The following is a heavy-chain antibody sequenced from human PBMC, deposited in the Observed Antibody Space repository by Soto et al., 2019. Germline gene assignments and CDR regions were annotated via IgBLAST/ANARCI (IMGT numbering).Heavy chain of an antibody. V-gene: IGHV4-61*01. CDR2: IYYSGST. CDR3: ARVRGYSSSSGYYYYYYGMDV. Sequence: SGTLALTNTFSGDSGSSCSYYWSWIRQPPVKGLKGIGYIYYSGSTNCNPSLKSRVTISVDTSKNQFSLKLSSVTAADTAVYYCARVRGYSSSSGYYYYYYGMDVWGQGITVTGSS. CDR1: GDSGSSCSYY. D-gene: IGHD6-6*01. J-gene: IGHJ6*02.